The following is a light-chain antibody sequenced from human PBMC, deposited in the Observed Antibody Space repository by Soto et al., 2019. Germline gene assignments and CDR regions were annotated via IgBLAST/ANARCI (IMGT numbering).Light chain of an antibody. CDR3: FSYTSSGTLV. Sequence: QSVLTQPASVSGSPGQSITVSCTGTSSDVGGYNYVSWYQQHPGKAPQLMIYDVNDRPSGVSSRFSGSKSGNTASLTISGLQAEDEADYYCFSYTSSGTLVFGGGTQLTVL. CDR1: SSDVGGYNY. CDR2: DVN. V-gene: IGLV2-14*03. J-gene: IGLJ2*01.